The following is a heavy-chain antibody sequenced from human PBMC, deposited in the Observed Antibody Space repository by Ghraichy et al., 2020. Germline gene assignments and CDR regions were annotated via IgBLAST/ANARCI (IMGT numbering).Heavy chain of an antibody. J-gene: IGHJ4*02. CDR1: GYSISSGFY. Sequence: ETLSLSCSVSGYSISSGFYWAWIRQPPGKGLEWIGSVYHSESPYYNPSLKSRVTISVDTSKNQFYLNMTSVAAADTAVYYCATLPLDTTVWGQGTLVTVAS. V-gene: IGHV4-38-2*02. D-gene: IGHD1-1*01. CDR3: ATLPLDTTV. CDR2: VYHSESP.